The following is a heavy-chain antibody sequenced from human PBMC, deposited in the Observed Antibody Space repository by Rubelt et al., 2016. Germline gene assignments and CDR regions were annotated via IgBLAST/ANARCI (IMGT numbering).Heavy chain of an antibody. CDR2: TYYRSKWYN. V-gene: IGHV6-1*01. CDR1: GDSVSSNSAA. Sequence: QVQLQQSGPGLVTPSQTLSLTCAISGDSVSSNSAAWNWIRQSPSRGLEWLGRTYYRSKWYNDCAVSVKSGITINPAISMIQFSLQLNSVTPEDTAGYYCARGGEWLVPWDYWGQGTLVTVSS. D-gene: IGHD6-19*01. J-gene: IGHJ4*02. CDR3: ARGGEWLVPWDY.